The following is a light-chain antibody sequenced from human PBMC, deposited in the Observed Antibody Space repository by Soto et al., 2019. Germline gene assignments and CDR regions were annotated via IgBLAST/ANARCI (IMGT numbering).Light chain of an antibody. Sequence: DIVMTQSPDSLAVSLGEKATINCKSSQSILYSPNNKNYLAWYQQKPGQPPKLLIYWASTRESGVPDRFSGSGSGTDFTLTISSLQAEDVAVYSCHQYYSGPQTFGQGTKLEIK. J-gene: IGKJ2*01. CDR2: WAS. CDR3: HQYYSGPQT. V-gene: IGKV4-1*01. CDR1: QSILYSPNNKNY.